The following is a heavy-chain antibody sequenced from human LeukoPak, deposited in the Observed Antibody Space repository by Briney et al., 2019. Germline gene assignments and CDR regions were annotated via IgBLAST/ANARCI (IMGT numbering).Heavy chain of an antibody. Sequence: PGGSLRLSCVASGFTFGSHAMNWVRQAPGKGLEWVSSISRNSLYMYYADSLKGLFTISRDNAKNSLYLQMDSLRAEDTAVYYCARDKVGHDFWSGYSDFWGQGTLVTVSS. CDR3: ARDKVGHDFWSGYSDF. CDR1: GFTFGSHA. V-gene: IGHV3-21*06. CDR2: ISRNSLYM. J-gene: IGHJ4*02. D-gene: IGHD3-3*01.